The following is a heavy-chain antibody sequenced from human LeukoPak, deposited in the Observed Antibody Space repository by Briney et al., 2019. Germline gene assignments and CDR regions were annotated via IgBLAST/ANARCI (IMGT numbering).Heavy chain of an antibody. D-gene: IGHD2-21*01. CDR1: GFTFSDYY. CDR2: IYYSGST. CDR3: ARVVDFPTTFDY. V-gene: IGHV4-30-4*08. Sequence: LRLSCAASGFTFSDYYMSWIRQAPGKGLEWIGYIYYSGSTYYNPSLKSRVTISVDTSKNQFSLKLSSVTAADTAVYYCARVVDFPTTFDYWGQGTLVTVSS. J-gene: IGHJ4*02.